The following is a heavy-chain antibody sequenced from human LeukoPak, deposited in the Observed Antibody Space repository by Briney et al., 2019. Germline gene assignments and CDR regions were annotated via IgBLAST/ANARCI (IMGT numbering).Heavy chain of an antibody. CDR2: IKSKTDGGTT. CDR1: GFSFSIAW. V-gene: IGHV3-15*01. D-gene: IGHD1-26*01. Sequence: GGSLRLSCATSGFSFSIAWMSWVRQAPGKGLEWVGRIKSKTDGGTTDYAAPVKGRFTISRDDSKNTLYLQMNSLKTEDTAVYYCTTDVRGSYYYYMDVWGKGTTVTVSS. J-gene: IGHJ6*03. CDR3: TTDVRGSYYYYMDV.